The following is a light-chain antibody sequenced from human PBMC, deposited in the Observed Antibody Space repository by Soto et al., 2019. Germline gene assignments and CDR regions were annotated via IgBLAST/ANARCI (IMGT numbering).Light chain of an antibody. Sequence: QSALTQTASVSGSPGQSITISCTGISSDVGGNSYVSWYQQHPGKAPKLMNYDVTNRPSGVSNRFSGSKSGNTASLTISGLQAEDEADYYCRSYTSSSPFYVFGSGTKVTVL. CDR1: SSDVGGNSY. CDR3: RSYTSSSPFYV. CDR2: DVT. V-gene: IGLV2-14*01. J-gene: IGLJ1*01.